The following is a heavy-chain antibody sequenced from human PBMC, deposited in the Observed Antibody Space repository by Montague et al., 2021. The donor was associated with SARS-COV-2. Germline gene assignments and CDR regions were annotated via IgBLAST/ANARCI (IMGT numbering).Heavy chain of an antibody. Sequence: SETLSLTCTVSGGSVSSGSYYWSWIRQPPGKGLEWIGYIYYSGSTNYNPSLKSRVTISLDKSKNQLSLRLNSVTAADTAVYYCASPKEGSGYYRPFDYWGQGILVTVSS. D-gene: IGHD3-22*01. J-gene: IGHJ4*02. CDR3: ASPKEGSGYYRPFDY. CDR2: IYYSGST. V-gene: IGHV4-61*01. CDR1: GGSVSSGSYY.